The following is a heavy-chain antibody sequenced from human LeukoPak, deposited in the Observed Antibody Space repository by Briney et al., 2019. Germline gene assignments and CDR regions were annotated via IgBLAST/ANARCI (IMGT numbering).Heavy chain of an antibody. D-gene: IGHD3-9*01. CDR3: AKGAGDILTGYYY. J-gene: IGHJ4*02. V-gene: IGHV3-9*01. Sequence: GGSLRLSCAASGFTFDDYAMHWVRQAPGKGLEWVSGISWNSGSIGYADSVKGRFTISRDNAKNSLYLQMNSLRAEDTALYYCAKGAGDILTGYYYWGQGTLVTVSS. CDR2: ISWNSGSI. CDR1: GFTFDDYA.